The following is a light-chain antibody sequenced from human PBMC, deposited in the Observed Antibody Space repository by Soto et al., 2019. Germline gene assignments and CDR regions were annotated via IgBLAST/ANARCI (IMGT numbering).Light chain of an antibody. CDR1: SSDVGSSNF. V-gene: IGLV2-23*01. Sequence: QSALTQPASVSGSPGQSITISCSGTSSDVGSSNFVSWYQQRPGKAPKLIIYEATKRPSGVSNHISGSKSGNTASLTISGLQAEDEAVYYCRSYAGSSTMVFGGGTKVTVL. CDR2: EAT. J-gene: IGLJ3*02. CDR3: RSYAGSSTMV.